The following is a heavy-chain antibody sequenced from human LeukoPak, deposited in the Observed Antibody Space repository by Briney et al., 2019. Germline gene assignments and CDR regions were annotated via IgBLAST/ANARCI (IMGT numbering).Heavy chain of an antibody. CDR1: GFTFSSYW. CDR2: IKQDGSEK. D-gene: IGHD6-13*01. Sequence: GGSLRLSCAASGFTFSSYWMSWVRQAPGKGLEWVANIKQDGSEKYYVDSVKGRFTISRDNAKNSLYLQMNSLRAEDTAVYYRARDTLNSSSWYESYNWFDPWGQGTLVTVSS. CDR3: ARDTLNSSSWYESYNWFDP. V-gene: IGHV3-7*01. J-gene: IGHJ5*02.